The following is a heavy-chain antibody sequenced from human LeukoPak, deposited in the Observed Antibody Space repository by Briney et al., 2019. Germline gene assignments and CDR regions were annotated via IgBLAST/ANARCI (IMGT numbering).Heavy chain of an antibody. Sequence: SETLSLTCTVSGGSVSSSAYYWAWIRQPPGKGLDWIATYYYSGNTYYNPSLKSRVTISVDTSKNQFSLKLSSVTAADTAVYYCARAPGPYYFDYWGQGTLVTVSS. CDR2: YYYSGNT. CDR3: ARAPGPYYFDY. V-gene: IGHV4-39*07. CDR1: GGSVSSSAYY. J-gene: IGHJ4*02.